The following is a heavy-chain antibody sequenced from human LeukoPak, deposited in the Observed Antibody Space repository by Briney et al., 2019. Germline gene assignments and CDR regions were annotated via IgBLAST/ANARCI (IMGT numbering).Heavy chain of an antibody. V-gene: IGHV4-34*01. CDR3: ARAPARLWYYYYGMDV. CDR2: INHSGST. Sequence: SETLSLTCTVSGDSISSYYWSWIRQPPGKGLEWIGEINHSGSTNYNPSLKSRVTISVDTSKNQFSLKLSSVTAADTAVYYCARAPARLWYYYYGMDVWGQGTTVTVSS. CDR1: GDSISSYY. D-gene: IGHD2-15*01. J-gene: IGHJ6*02.